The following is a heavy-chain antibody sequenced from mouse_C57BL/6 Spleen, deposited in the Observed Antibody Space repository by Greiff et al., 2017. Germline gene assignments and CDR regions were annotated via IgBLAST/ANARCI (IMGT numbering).Heavy chain of an antibody. Sequence: EVQLVESGPGLVKPSQSLSLTCSVTGYSITSGYYWNWIRQFPGNKLEWMGYISYDGSNNYNPSLKNRISITRDTSKNQFFLKLNSVTTEDTATYYCARRDMPHWYFDVWGTGTTVTVSS. D-gene: IGHD6-5*01. CDR2: ISYDGSN. V-gene: IGHV3-6*01. CDR1: GYSITSGYY. CDR3: ARRDMPHWYFDV. J-gene: IGHJ1*03.